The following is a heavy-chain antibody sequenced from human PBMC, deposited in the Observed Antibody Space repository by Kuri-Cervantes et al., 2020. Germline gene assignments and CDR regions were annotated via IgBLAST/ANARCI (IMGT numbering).Heavy chain of an antibody. CDR2: IIPTLGTA. CDR3: ARPTAGSRYCSGGSCRRHYYYYYGMDV. V-gene: IGHV1-69*13. CDR1: GYTLTELS. J-gene: IGHJ6*02. Sequence: SVKVSCKVSGYTLTELSMHWVRQAPGKGLEWMGGIIPTLGTANYAQKFQGRVTITADESTSTAYMELSSLRSEDTAVYYCARPTAGSRYCSGGSCRRHYYYYYGMDVWGQGTTVTVSS. D-gene: IGHD2-15*01.